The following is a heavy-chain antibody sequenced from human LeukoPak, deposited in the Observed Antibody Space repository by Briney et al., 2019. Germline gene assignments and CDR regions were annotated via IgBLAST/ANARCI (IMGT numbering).Heavy chain of an antibody. CDR2: IYYSGST. CDR3: AAVDITYYYYGMDV. D-gene: IGHD5-12*01. Sequence: SETLSLTCTVSGGSIRSSSYYWGWIRQPPGKGLEWIGSIYYSGSTYYSPSLKSRVTISVDTSKNQFSLKLSSVTAADTAVYYCAAVDITYYYYGMDVWGQGTTVTVSS. J-gene: IGHJ6*02. V-gene: IGHV4-39*01. CDR1: GGSIRSSSYY.